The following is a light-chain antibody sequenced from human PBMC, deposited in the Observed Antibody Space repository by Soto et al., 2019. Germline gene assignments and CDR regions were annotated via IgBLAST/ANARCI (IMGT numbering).Light chain of an antibody. CDR2: SNN. CDR1: SSNIGSNT. CDR3: AAWYDSLNGPV. Sequence: QSVLTQPPSASGTPGQRVTISCSGSSSNIGSNTVNWYQQLPGTDPKLLIYSNNQRPSGVPDRFSGSKYGTSASLAISGLQSEEEADYYCAAWYDSLNGPVFGGGTKLTVL. J-gene: IGLJ2*01. V-gene: IGLV1-44*01.